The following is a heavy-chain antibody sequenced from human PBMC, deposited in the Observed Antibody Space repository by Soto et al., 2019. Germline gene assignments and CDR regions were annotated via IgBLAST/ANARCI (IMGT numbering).Heavy chain of an antibody. CDR3: ARDRNGYNSRPLDY. D-gene: IGHD5-12*01. J-gene: IGHJ4*02. Sequence: QVQLVESGGGVVQPGRSLRLSCAASGFTFSSYGMHWVRQAPGKGLEWVAVIWYDGSAKYYGDSVKGRFTISRDNSKNTLYLQMNSLRAEDTAVYYCARDRNGYNSRPLDYWGQGNLVTVSS. CDR2: IWYDGSAK. CDR1: GFTFSSYG. V-gene: IGHV3-33*01.